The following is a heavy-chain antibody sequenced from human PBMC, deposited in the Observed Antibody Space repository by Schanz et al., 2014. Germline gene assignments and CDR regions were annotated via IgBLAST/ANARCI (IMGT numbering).Heavy chain of an antibody. CDR1: GFAVDNYY. D-gene: IGHD1-20*01. J-gene: IGHJ4*02. CDR3: ANNWNLDY. V-gene: IGHV3-23*01. Sequence: EVQLLESGGGLVQPGGSLRLSCAASGFAVDNYYMSCVRQAPGRGLEWVSGISGSGASTYYADSVKGRFTISRDNSKNTLYLQMNSLRAEDTAVYYCANNWNLDYWGQGTLVTVSS. CDR2: ISGSGAST.